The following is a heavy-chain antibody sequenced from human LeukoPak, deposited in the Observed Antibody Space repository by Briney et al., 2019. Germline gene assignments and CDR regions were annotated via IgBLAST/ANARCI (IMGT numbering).Heavy chain of an antibody. CDR3: GKTTTGYSSGRNPAWPVDY. D-gene: IGHD6-19*01. CDR1: GFTFSSYA. J-gene: IGHJ4*02. CDR2: IVGSGGSA. Sequence: GGSLRLSCTASGFTFSSYAMYWVRQAPGQGLEWVSGIVGSGGSAHYADSVKGRFTISRDNSQNTVYLQMNSLRAEDTAVYYCGKTTTGYSSGRNPAWPVDYWGQGTLVTVSS. V-gene: IGHV3-23*01.